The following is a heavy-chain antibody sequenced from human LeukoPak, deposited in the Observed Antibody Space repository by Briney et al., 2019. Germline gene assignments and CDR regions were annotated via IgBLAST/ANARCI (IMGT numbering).Heavy chain of an antibody. CDR3: ARDLGSTVIVGGDAFDL. CDR1: GYIFSDYY. J-gene: IGHJ3*01. CDR2: MNPNSGGT. V-gene: IGHV1-2*02. Sequence: GASVKVSCKASGYIFSDYYLHWVRQAPGQGLEWMGWMNPNSGGTNYAQKFQGRITMTGDTSTAYLELSRLRSDDTAVYYCARDLGSTVIVGGDAFDLWVQGTMVTVSS. D-gene: IGHD2/OR15-2a*01.